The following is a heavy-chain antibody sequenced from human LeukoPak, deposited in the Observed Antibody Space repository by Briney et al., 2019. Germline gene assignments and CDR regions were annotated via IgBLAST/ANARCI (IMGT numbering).Heavy chain of an antibody. Sequence: SVTASCKASGGTFSSYAISWVRQAPGQGLEWMGRIIPILGIANYAQKFQGRVTITADKSTSTAYMELSSLRSEDTAVYDCARDLDSSGYYVGVEGSWGQGTLVTVSS. CDR3: ARDLDSSGYYVGVEGS. D-gene: IGHD3-22*01. J-gene: IGHJ4*02. V-gene: IGHV1-69*04. CDR2: IIPILGIA. CDR1: GGTFSSYA.